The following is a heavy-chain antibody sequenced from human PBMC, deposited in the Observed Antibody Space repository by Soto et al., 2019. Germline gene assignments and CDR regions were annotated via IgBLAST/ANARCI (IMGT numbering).Heavy chain of an antibody. J-gene: IGHJ4*02. CDR1: LFTFSTYS. CDR3: ARVGSSAPFDD. D-gene: IGHD6-6*01. V-gene: IGHV3-21*01. Sequence: WGSLRVSCASSLFTFSTYSMNRVRQATGKGLEWVSSISSSSSYIYYADSVKGRFTISRDNAKNSLYLQMNSLRAEDTAVYYCARVGSSAPFDDWGQGTLVTVSS. CDR2: ISSSSSYI.